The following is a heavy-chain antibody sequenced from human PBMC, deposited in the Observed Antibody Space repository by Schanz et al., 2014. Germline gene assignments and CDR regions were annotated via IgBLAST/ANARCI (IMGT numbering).Heavy chain of an antibody. CDR2: ISSSGSSI. CDR1: GFTFNNFN. D-gene: IGHD3-16*01. CDR3: ASDYNYFETEAP. V-gene: IGHV3-21*06. J-gene: IGHJ5*02. Sequence: EVQLVESGGGLVKPGGSLRLSCAASGFTFNNFNMNWVRQAPGKGLEWVSSISSSGSSIYYADSVKGRFTISRDNANNSLVLRMNSLRAEGTAVYYCASDYNYFETEAPWGQGTLVTVSS.